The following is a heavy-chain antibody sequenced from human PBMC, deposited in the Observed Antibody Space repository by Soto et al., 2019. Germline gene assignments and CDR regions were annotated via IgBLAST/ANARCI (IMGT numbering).Heavy chain of an antibody. CDR3: ATAGAAGAVMGV. J-gene: IGHJ6*02. CDR1: GLTFSTYG. V-gene: IGHV3-21*01. D-gene: IGHD6-13*01. Sequence: EVQLVESGGGLVKPGGSLRLSCAASGLTFSTYGMNWVRQAPGKGLEWVSSISSGGEYLDYADSVKGRLTISRDNAKNSLYLQLDSLRVEDTAVYYFATAGAAGAVMGVWGQGNTVTVSS. CDR2: ISSGGEYL.